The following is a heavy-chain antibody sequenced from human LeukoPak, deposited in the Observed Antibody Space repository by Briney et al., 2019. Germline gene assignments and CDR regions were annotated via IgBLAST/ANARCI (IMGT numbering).Heavy chain of an antibody. CDR1: GYTFTFYY. CDR3: ARGAMGWLQLRLDY. J-gene: IGHJ4*02. V-gene: IGHV1-2*02. D-gene: IGHD5-24*01. Sequence: ASVTLTFTSSGYTFTFYYMHWVRHPHAQGLELMGWINPNSGGTNYAQKFQGRVTMTRDTSITTAYMELSRLRSDDTAVYYCARGAMGWLQLRLDYWGQGTLVTVSS. CDR2: INPNSGGT.